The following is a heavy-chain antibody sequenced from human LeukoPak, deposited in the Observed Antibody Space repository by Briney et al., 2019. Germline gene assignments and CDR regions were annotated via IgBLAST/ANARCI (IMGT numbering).Heavy chain of an antibody. V-gene: IGHV1-24*01. CDR1: GYTLTELS. D-gene: IGHD3-22*01. CDR2: FDPEDGET. J-gene: IGHJ3*02. Sequence: ASVKVTCKVSGYTLTELSMHWVRQAPGKGLGWMGGFDPEDGETIYAQKFQGRVTMTEDTSTDTAYMELSSLRSEDTAVYYCAKGDYYDSSGYYYGVHAFDIWGQGTMVTVSS. CDR3: AKGDYYDSSGYYYGVHAFDI.